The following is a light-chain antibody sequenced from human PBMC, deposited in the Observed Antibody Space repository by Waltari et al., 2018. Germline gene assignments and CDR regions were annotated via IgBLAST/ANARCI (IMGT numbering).Light chain of an antibody. CDR3: QVWDSSTLV. V-gene: IGLV3-1*01. Sequence: LTQPPSVSVSPGQTASIPCSGNKLGDIYVFWYQQVAGQSPVSVIYQDPKEPPGFPARFSGSNSVKTSTLTISGTQAMDEANYYCQVWDSSTLVFGGGTKLTVL. CDR2: QDP. CDR1: KLGDIY. J-gene: IGLJ2*01.